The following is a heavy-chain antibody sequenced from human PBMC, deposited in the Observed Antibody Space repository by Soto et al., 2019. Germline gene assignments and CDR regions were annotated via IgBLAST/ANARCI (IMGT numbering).Heavy chain of an antibody. CDR2: ISGNNCET. CDR3: ARQSVGSVQAYSGMEV. V-gene: IGHV1-18*01. Sequence: ASVKVSCKASGYTFTSYGIRWGRQAPGQGLQWRGWISGNNCETKYAQKFQGRVSMTTDTSTNTVYMELRSLRSDDTAVYLCARQSVGSVQAYSGMEVWRQGTTVTVSS. D-gene: IGHD2-8*02. J-gene: IGHJ6*02. CDR1: GYTFTSYG.